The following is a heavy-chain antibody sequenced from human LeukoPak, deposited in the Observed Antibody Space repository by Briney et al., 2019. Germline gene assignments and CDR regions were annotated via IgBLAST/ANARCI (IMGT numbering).Heavy chain of an antibody. Sequence: GGSLRLSCAASGFTFSSYAMHWVRQAPGKGLEWVAVIWFDGSNKYYADSVKGRFTVSRDNPKNTLYLHMNSLRAEDTAVYYCASRRGHSYGNDWYFDLWGRGTLVTVSS. J-gene: IGHJ2*01. CDR1: GFTFSSYA. CDR3: ASRRGHSYGNDWYFDL. CDR2: IWFDGSNK. V-gene: IGHV3-33*08. D-gene: IGHD5-18*01.